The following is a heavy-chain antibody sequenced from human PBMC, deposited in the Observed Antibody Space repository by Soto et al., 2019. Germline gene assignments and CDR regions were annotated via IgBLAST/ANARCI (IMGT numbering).Heavy chain of an antibody. J-gene: IGHJ3*02. D-gene: IGHD3-22*01. Sequence: QVQLVESGGGVVQPGRSLRLSCAASGFTFSSYAMHWVRQAPGKGLEWVAVISYDGSNKYYADSVKGRFTISRDNSKNTLYLQMNSLRAEDTAVYYCAKDGRITMIVAGAFGIWGQGTMVTVSS. CDR1: GFTFSSYA. CDR3: AKDGRITMIVAGAFGI. V-gene: IGHV3-30*18. CDR2: ISYDGSNK.